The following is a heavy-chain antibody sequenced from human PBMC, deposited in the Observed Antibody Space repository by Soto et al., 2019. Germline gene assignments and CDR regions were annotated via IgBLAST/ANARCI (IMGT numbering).Heavy chain of an antibody. CDR2: FDPEDGET. J-gene: IGHJ5*02. Sequence: ASVKVSCKASGYTFTSYGISWVRQAPGQGLEWMGGFDPEDGETIYAQKFQGRVTMTEDTSTDTAYMELSSLRSEDTAVYYCATDLAAAGYWFDPWGQGTLVTVSS. CDR3: ATDLAAAGYWFDP. CDR1: GYTFTSYG. V-gene: IGHV1-24*01. D-gene: IGHD6-13*01.